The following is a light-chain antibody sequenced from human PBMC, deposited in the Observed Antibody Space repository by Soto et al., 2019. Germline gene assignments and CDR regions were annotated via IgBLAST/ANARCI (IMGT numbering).Light chain of an antibody. CDR1: QSVSSNY. J-gene: IGKJ1*01. CDR3: QKYGSSPRK. CDR2: DVS. V-gene: IGKV3-20*01. Sequence: ELVLTQSPGTLSLSPWERAPLSSRPSQSVSSNYLAWYQQKSGQAPSLLIYDVSRRATGIPERFSGSGSGTDFTLIISRLEPEDFAVYYCQKYGSSPRKCGQGTKVDIK.